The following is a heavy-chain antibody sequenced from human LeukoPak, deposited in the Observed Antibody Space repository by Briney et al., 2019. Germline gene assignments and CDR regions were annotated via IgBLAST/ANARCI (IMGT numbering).Heavy chain of an antibody. J-gene: IGHJ4*02. V-gene: IGHV1-69*06. D-gene: IGHD6-19*01. Sequence: GASVKVSCKASGGTFSSYAISWVRQAPGQGLEWMGGIIPIFGTANYAQKFQGRVTITADKSTSTAYMELSSLRSEDTAVYYCARDLEETTGYSSGGGDYWGQGTLVTVSS. CDR2: IIPIFGTA. CDR1: GGTFSSYA. CDR3: ARDLEETTGYSSGGGDY.